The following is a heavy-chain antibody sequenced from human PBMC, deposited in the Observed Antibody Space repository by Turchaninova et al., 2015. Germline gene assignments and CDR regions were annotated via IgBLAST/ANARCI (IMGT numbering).Heavy chain of an antibody. CDR3: ARARYSSSSPVDY. J-gene: IGHJ4*02. D-gene: IGHD6-6*01. Sequence: QVQLQESGPGLVKTSGTLSLPCAVSGGPISSSNWWSWVDQPPGKGLEWIGEIYHRGSNNYNPSLKSRVTIAVDKSKNQFSLKLSSVTAADTAVYYCARARYSSSSPVDYWGQGTLVTVSS. CDR1: GGPISSSNW. CDR2: IYHRGSN. V-gene: IGHV4-4*02.